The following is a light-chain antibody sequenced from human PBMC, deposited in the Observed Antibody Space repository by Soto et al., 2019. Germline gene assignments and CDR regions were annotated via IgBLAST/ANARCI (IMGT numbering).Light chain of an antibody. CDR3: QQYNNWPYT. V-gene: IGKV3-15*01. J-gene: IGKJ2*01. Sequence: ETVMTQSPGTLSVSPGERATLSCRASQSVGSNLAWLQQKPGQAPRLLIYGASTRATGIPARFSGSGSGPEFPLTISSLQSADSAVYYCQQYNNWPYTFGQGTKLEIK. CDR1: QSVGSN. CDR2: GAS.